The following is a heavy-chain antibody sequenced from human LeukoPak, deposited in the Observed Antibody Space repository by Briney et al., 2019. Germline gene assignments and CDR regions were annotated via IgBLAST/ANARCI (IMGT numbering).Heavy chain of an antibody. Sequence: PGGSLRLSCAASGFTFDAYYIHWVRQAPGQGLVWVSRTNSDGSNTRYADSVKGRFTMSVDDAKKTLYLQMNSLRAEETAVYYCANALPDYFGMDVWGQGTTVTVYS. CDR3: ANALPDYFGMDV. V-gene: IGHV3-74*01. CDR2: TNSDGSNT. J-gene: IGHJ6*02. CDR1: GFTFDAYY.